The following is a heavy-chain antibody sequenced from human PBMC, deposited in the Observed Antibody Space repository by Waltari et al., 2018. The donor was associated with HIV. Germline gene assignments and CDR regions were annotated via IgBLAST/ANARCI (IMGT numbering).Heavy chain of an antibody. CDR3: ARGQRKYCSGGSCYSDY. D-gene: IGHD2-15*01. CDR2: ISYDGSNK. J-gene: IGHJ4*02. CDR1: GFTFSSYA. Sequence: QVQLVESGGGVVQPGRSLRLSCAASGFTFSSYAIHSVRQAPGKGLEWVAVISYDGSNKYNADSVKGRFTIFRDNSKNTLYLQMDSLRGEDTAVYYCARGQRKYCSGGSCYSDYWGQGTLVTVSS. V-gene: IGHV3-30*04.